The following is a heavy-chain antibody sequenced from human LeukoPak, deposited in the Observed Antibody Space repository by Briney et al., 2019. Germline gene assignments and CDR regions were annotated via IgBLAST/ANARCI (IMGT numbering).Heavy chain of an antibody. CDR3: VRDRNPRHSNFDL. V-gene: IGHV3-7*01. CDR1: GFTFSSYW. J-gene: IGHJ4*02. CDR2: MKQDASEK. D-gene: IGHD1-1*01. Sequence: GGSLRLSCVGSGFTFSSYWMSWVRQAPGKGPEWVANMKQDASEKYYFGALNGRFTIFRDNAKNSLYLQMNTLTVADTALYFCVRDRNPRHSNFDLWGQGTLVTVSS.